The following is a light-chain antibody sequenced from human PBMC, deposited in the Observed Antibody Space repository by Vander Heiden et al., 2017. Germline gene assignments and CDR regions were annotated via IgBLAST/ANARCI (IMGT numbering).Light chain of an antibody. V-gene: IGKV3-11*01. J-gene: IGKJ4*01. CDR2: DAS. CDR1: QSVSSY. Sequence: EIVLTQSPPTLSLSPGERATLSCKASQSVSSYLDWYQQKPGQAPRLLIYDASNRETGIPARFSGSGSGTDFTLTISSLEPEDFAIYYCQQHSNGPALTFGGGTKVEIK. CDR3: QQHSNGPALT.